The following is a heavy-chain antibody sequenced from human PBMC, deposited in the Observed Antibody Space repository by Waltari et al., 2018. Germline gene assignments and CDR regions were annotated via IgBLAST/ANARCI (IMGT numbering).Heavy chain of an antibody. CDR1: GYTFTSYD. CDR2: MNPNSGNT. D-gene: IGHD6-13*01. V-gene: IGHV1-8*03. J-gene: IGHJ3*02. CDR3: ARGVRVAQQLVFRAFDI. Sequence: QVQLVQSGAEVKKPGASVKVSCKASGYTFTSYDINWVRQATGQGLEWMGWMNPNSGNTGYAQKFQGRVTITRNTSISTAYMELSSLRSEDTAVYYCARGVRVAQQLVFRAFDIWGQGTMVTVSS.